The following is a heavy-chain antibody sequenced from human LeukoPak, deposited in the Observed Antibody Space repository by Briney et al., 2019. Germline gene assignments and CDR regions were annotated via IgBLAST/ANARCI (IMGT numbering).Heavy chain of an antibody. CDR3: ARDHGYSSGWYYFDY. J-gene: IGHJ4*02. CDR1: GFTFSSYN. Sequence: GGSLRLSGVASGFTFSSYNMNWVRQAPGKGLEWVSYISGSSSTIYYADSVKGRFTISRDNAKNSLYLQMNSLRAEDTAVYYCARDHGYSSGWYYFDYWGQGILVTVSS. D-gene: IGHD6-19*01. V-gene: IGHV3-48*01. CDR2: ISGSSSTI.